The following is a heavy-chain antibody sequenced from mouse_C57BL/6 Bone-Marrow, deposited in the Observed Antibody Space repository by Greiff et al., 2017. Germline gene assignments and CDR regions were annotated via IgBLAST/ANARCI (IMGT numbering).Heavy chain of an antibody. J-gene: IGHJ2*01. CDR2: IDPSDSYT. V-gene: IGHV1-59*01. CDR1: GYTFTSYW. CDR3: ARFHYFDY. Sequence: QVQLQQPGAELVRPGTSVKLSCKASGYTFTSYWMHWVKQRPGQGLEWIGVIDPSDSYTNYNQKFKGKATLTVDTSSITAYMHLSSLTSEDSAVYYCARFHYFDYWGQGTTLSVSS.